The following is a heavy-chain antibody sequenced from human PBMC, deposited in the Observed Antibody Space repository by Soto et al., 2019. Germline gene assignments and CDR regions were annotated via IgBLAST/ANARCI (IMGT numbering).Heavy chain of an antibody. CDR2: ISGSGGST. J-gene: IGHJ6*02. Sequence: EVQLLESGGGLVQPGGSLRLSCAASGFTFSSYAMSWVRQAPGKGLEWVSAISGSGGSTYYADSVKGRFTISRDNSKNTLYLQMNSLRAEDTAVYYCARGYCSSTSCYDYYYYGMDVWGQGTTVTVSS. CDR1: GFTFSSYA. V-gene: IGHV3-23*01. CDR3: ARGYCSSTSCYDYYYYGMDV. D-gene: IGHD2-2*01.